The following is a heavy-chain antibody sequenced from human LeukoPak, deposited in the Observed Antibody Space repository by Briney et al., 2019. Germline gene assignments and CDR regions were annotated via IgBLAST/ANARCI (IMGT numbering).Heavy chain of an antibody. CDR1: GGTFSSYA. V-gene: IGHV1-69*01. J-gene: IGHJ6*03. CDR2: IIPIFGTA. Sequence: SVKVSCKASGGTFSSYAISWVRQAPGQGLEWMGGIIPIFGTANYAQKFQGRVTITADESTSTAYMELSSLRSEDTAVYYCAQSGSYYSYYYMDVWGKGTTVTVSS. D-gene: IGHD1-26*01. CDR3: AQSGSYYSYYYMDV.